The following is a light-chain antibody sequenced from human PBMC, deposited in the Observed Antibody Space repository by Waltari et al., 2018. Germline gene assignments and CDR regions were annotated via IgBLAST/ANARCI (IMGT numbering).Light chain of an antibody. CDR2: GAS. V-gene: IGKV3-15*01. CDR3: LQYNDWPPLT. J-gene: IGKJ4*01. Sequence: EIVMTQSPATLSVSPGERATLSCRDSQSVSSNLAWYQQKPGQAPRLLINGASTRATGVPDRFSGSGSGTEFTLTISSLQSEDFAVYYCLQYNDWPPLTFGGGTKVEIK. CDR1: QSVSSN.